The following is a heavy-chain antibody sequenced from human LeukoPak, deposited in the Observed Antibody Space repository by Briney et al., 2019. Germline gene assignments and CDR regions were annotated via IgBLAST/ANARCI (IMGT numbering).Heavy chain of an antibody. D-gene: IGHD3-10*01. CDR1: GYTFTGYY. J-gene: IGHJ4*02. Sequence: ASAKVSCKASGYTFTGYYMHWVRQAPGQGLEWMGWINPNSGGTNYAQKFQGRVTMTRDTSISTAYMELSRLRSDDTAVYYCAKDMWRVRGVSDYWGQGTLVTVSS. V-gene: IGHV1-2*02. CDR2: INPNSGGT. CDR3: AKDMWRVRGVSDY.